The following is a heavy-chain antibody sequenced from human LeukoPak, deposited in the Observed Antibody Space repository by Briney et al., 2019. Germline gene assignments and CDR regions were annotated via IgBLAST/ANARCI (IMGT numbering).Heavy chain of an antibody. J-gene: IGHJ4*02. CDR2: IYYSGST. CDR3: ARGEGYDTGGLFDY. CDR1: GGSISSGGYY. Sequence: SQTLSLTCTVSGGSISSGGYYWRWIRQHPGKGLEWIGYIYYSGSTYYNPSLKSRVTISVDTSKNQFSLKLSSVTAADTAVYYCARGEGYDTGGLFDYWGQGTLVTVSS. D-gene: IGHD5-12*01. V-gene: IGHV4-31*03.